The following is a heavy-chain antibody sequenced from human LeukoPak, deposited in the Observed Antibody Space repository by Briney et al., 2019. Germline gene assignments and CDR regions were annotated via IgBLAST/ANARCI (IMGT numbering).Heavy chain of an antibody. CDR1: GFTFNTYP. CDR3: ARNRITGHAFDI. D-gene: IGHD3-16*01. J-gene: IGHJ3*02. CDR2: ISYDGSKK. Sequence: PGGSLRLSCAASGFTFNTYPMHWVRQAPGEGLEWVAVISYDGSKKYYADSVKGRFTISRDNSKNTLSLQMNSLRLEDTAVYYCARNRITGHAFDIWGQGTMVTVSS. V-gene: IGHV3-30-3*01.